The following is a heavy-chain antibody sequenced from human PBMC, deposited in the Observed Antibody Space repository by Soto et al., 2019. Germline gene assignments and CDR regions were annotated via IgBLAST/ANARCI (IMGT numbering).Heavy chain of an antibody. Sequence: LRLSCAVSGXTVSSYYMHWVRQAPGKGLEWVAYVSSDGSNQYYADSVKGRFTISRDNSKSTLYLQLDSLRVDDTAFYYCAKDRVIQLLPIWPDPWGQGTLVTVSS. D-gene: IGHD2-2*01. CDR3: AKDRVIQLLPIWPDP. V-gene: IGHV3-30*18. CDR1: GXTVSSYY. CDR2: VSSDGSNQ. J-gene: IGHJ5*02.